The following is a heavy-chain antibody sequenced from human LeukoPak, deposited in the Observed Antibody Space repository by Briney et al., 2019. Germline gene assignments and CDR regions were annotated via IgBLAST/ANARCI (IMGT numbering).Heavy chain of an antibody. V-gene: IGHV3-23*01. CDR1: GFTFSSYA. J-gene: IGHJ5*02. Sequence: GGSLRLSCAASGFTFSSYAMSWVRQAPGKGLEWVSAISGSGDSTYYADSVKGRFTISRDNSKNTLYLQMNSLRAEDTAVYYCAKGRWFGEENWFDPWGQGTLVTVSS. CDR2: ISGSGDST. D-gene: IGHD3-10*01. CDR3: AKGRWFGEENWFDP.